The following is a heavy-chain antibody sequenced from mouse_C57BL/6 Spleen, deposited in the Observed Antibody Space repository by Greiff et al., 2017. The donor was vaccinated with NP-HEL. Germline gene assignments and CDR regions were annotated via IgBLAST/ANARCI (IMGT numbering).Heavy chain of an antibody. V-gene: IGHV1-63*01. Sequence: VQLQQSGAELVRPGTSVKMSCKASGYTFTNYWIGWVKQRPGPGLAWIGHIYPGGGYTNYTEKFKGKATLTGDKSSSTAYMQFSSLTSEESAMYYCGRGGGSSWYYEVWGTGTTVTVAS. CDR3: GRGGGSSWYYEV. CDR2: IYPGGGYT. D-gene: IGHD1-3*01. J-gene: IGHJ1*03. CDR1: GYTFTNYW.